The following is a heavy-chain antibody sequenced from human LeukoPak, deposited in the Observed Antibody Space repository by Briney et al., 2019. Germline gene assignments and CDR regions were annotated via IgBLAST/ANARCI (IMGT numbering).Heavy chain of an antibody. J-gene: IGHJ5*02. CDR2: INHSGNT. V-gene: IGHV4-34*01. Sequence: KASETLSLTCAVYGGSFSGYYWSWIRQPPGKGLEWIGEINHSGNTNYNPSLKSRVTISVDTSKNQFSLKLSSVTAADTAVYYCATTPRSARWFDPWGQGTLVTVSS. D-gene: IGHD6-25*01. CDR3: ATTPRSARWFDP. CDR1: GGSFSGYY.